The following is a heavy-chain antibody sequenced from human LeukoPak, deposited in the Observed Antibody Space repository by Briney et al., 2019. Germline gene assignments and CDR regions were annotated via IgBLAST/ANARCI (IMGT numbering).Heavy chain of an antibody. J-gene: IGHJ5*02. CDR2: ISGSGGST. D-gene: IGHD2-2*01. CDR1: GFTFSSYA. CDR3: AKDSSYAYNWFDP. V-gene: IGHV3-23*01. Sequence: GGSLRLSCAASGFTFSSYAMSWVRQAAGKGLGWVSAISGSGGSTYYADSVKGRFTISRDNAKNTLYLQMNSLRAEDTAVYYCAKDSSYAYNWFDPWGQGTLVTVSS.